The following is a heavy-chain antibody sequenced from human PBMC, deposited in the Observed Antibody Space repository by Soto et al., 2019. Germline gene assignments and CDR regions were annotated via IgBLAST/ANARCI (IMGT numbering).Heavy chain of an antibody. Sequence: PGESLKISCKGSGYSFTTYWIAWVRQMPGKGLECMGIIYPGDSDTRYSPSFQGQVTFSADKSINTAYLQWSSLKASDSAIYYCARPFDTSGWYDHWGQGTLVTVSS. V-gene: IGHV5-51*01. CDR2: IYPGDSDT. CDR3: ARPFDTSGWYDH. J-gene: IGHJ5*02. CDR1: GYSFTTYW. D-gene: IGHD6-19*01.